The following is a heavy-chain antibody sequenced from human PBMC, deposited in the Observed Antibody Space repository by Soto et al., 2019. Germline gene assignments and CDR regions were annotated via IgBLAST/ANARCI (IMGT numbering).Heavy chain of an antibody. CDR3: ARGRYVDY. V-gene: IGHV1-18*01. J-gene: IGHJ4*02. CDR2: ISAHNGNT. Sequence: QVHLVQSGAEVKKPGASVKVSCKGSGYTFTSYGITWVRQAPGQGLEWMGWISAHNGNTYYAQKLQGRVTVTTDTSLSTAYMESRRLRSYGTGVYYCARGRYVDYWGQGALVTGSS. CDR1: GYTFTSYG. D-gene: IGHD1-1*01.